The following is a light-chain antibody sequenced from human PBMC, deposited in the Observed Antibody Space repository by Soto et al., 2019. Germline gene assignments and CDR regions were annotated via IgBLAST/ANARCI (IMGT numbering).Light chain of an antibody. J-gene: IGLJ1*01. V-gene: IGLV2-23*02. CDR1: SSDVGNYNL. CDR2: EVS. CDR3: CSYAGSPYV. Sequence: QPVLTQPATVSGSPGQSITISCTGTSSDVGNYNLVSWYQHRPSKGPKLMIYEVSKRPSGVSNRFSGFKSGNTASLTISGLQAEDEADYYCCSYAGSPYVFGTGTKVTVL.